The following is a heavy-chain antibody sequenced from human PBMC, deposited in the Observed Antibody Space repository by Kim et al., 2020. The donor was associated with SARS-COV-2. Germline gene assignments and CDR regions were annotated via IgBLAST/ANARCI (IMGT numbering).Heavy chain of an antibody. J-gene: IGHJ4*02. CDR3: TTVCWGGFNY. CDR2: TT. Sequence: TTDYAAPVKGRFTISRDDSKNTLYLQMNSRKTEDTAVYYCTTVCWGGFNYWGQGTLVTVSS. D-gene: IGHD7-27*01. V-gene: IGHV3-15*01.